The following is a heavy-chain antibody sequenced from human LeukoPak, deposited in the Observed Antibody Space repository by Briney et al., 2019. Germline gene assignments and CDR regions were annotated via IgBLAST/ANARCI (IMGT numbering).Heavy chain of an antibody. V-gene: IGHV3-33*01. J-gene: IGHJ6*02. D-gene: IGHD3-3*01. CDR2: IWYDGSNK. CDR3: ARDAILDYYGMDV. CDR1: GFTFSRYG. Sequence: GGSLRLSCAASGFTFSRYGMHWVRQAPGKGLEWVAVIWYDGSNKYYADSVKGRFTISRDNSKNTLYLQMNSLRAEDTAVYYCARDAILDYYGMDVWGQGTTVTVSS.